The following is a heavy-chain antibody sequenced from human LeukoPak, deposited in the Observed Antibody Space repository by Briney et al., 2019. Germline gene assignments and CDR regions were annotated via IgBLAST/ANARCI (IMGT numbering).Heavy chain of an antibody. CDR1: GFTLSTYE. Sequence: PGGSLRLSCAASGFTLSTYEMTWVRQAPGKGLEWVSFISSSNSHTFYADSVKGRFTIFRDTAKNSLYLQMNNLRGEDTAVYYCAGDISSSTRAFDIWGQGTMVAVS. CDR2: ISSSNSHT. CDR3: AGDISSSTRAFDI. D-gene: IGHD2-15*01. V-gene: IGHV3-48*03. J-gene: IGHJ3*02.